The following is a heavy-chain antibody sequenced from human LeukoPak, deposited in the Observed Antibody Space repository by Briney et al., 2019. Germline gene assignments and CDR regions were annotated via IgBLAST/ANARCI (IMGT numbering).Heavy chain of an antibody. J-gene: IGHJ5*02. V-gene: IGHV3-23*01. D-gene: IGHD6-13*01. CDR1: GFTFSSYA. Sequence: GGSLRLSCAASGFTFSSYAMSWVRQAPGKGLEWVSAISGSGGSTYYADSVKGRFTISRDNSKNTLYLQMNSLRAEDTAVYYCAEDTGSSWSNWFDPWGQGTLVTVSS. CDR3: AEDTGSSWSNWFDP. CDR2: ISGSGGST.